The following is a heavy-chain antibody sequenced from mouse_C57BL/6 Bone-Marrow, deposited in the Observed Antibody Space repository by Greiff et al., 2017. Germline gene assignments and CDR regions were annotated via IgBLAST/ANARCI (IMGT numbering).Heavy chain of an antibody. CDR2: IFPCCGST. CDR1: GYTFTDYY. Sequence: VQLVESGPELVKPGASVKISCKASGYTFTDYYINWVKQRPGQGLEWIGWIFPCCGSTYYNEKFKGKATLTVDKSSSTAYMLLSSLTSEDSAVYFGGRYYGSSLDYWGQGTTLTVSS. V-gene: IGHV1-75*01. D-gene: IGHD1-1*01. J-gene: IGHJ2*01. CDR3: GRYYGSSLDY.